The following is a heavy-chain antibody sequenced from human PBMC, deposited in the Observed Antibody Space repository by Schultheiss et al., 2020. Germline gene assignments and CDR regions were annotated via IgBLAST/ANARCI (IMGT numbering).Heavy chain of an antibody. V-gene: IGHV3-53*04. Sequence: GESLKISCAASGFTFSSYAMHWVRQAPGKGLEWVSVIYSGGSTYYADSVKGRFTISRHNSKNTLYLQMNSLRAEDTAVYYCARDLEGFDYWGQGTLVTVSS. CDR3: ARDLEGFDY. CDR2: IYSGGST. CDR1: GFTFSSYA. J-gene: IGHJ4*02.